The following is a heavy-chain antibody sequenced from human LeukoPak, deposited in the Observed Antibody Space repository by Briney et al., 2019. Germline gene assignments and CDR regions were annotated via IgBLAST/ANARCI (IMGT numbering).Heavy chain of an antibody. J-gene: IGHJ6*02. CDR1: GFSSGTYW. V-gene: IGHV3-7*01. D-gene: IGHD1-26*01. CDR3: VRELGHDPASGMDV. CDR2: IKQDGSEK. Sequence: GGSLRLSCVASGFSSGTYWMSWVRQAPGKGLEWVANIKQDGSEKCYVDSVKGRFTISRDNAKNSLYLQMNSLRVEDTAVYYCVRELGHDPASGMDVWGQGTTVTVSS.